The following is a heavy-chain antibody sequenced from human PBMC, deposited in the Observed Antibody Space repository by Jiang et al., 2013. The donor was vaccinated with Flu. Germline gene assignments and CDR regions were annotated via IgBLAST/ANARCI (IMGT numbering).Heavy chain of an antibody. J-gene: IGHJ6*02. CDR2: IYPGDSDT. V-gene: IGHV5-51*01. Sequence: GAEVKKPGESLKISCKGSGYSFTSYWIGWVRQMPGKGLEWMGIIYPGDSDTRYSPSFQGQVTISADKSISTAYLQWSSLKASDTAMYFCARRGVYYDSSGRNSYYFYAMDVWGQGTTVTVSS. D-gene: IGHD3-22*01. CDR1: GYSFTSYW. CDR3: ARRGVYYDSSGRNSYYFYAMDV.